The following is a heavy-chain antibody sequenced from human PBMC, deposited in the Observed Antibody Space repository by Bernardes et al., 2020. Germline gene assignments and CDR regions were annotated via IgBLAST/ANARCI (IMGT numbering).Heavy chain of an antibody. D-gene: IGHD3-10*01. V-gene: IGHV1-2*06. CDR1: VYTFLYNY. CDR2: INPNNDGT. CDR3: ARDLYGSGNSPFDS. Sequence: FKAFVYTFLYNYLHWVRANPCKGLAWMGRINPNNDGTIYAQKFQGGLTMTRDTSISTAYMELSRLRSDDTAVFYCARDLYGSGNSPFDSWGQGTLVTVSS. J-gene: IGHJ4*02.